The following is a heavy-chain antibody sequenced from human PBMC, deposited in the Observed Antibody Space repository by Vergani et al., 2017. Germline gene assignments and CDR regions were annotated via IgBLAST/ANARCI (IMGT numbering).Heavy chain of an antibody. J-gene: IGHJ6*03. CDR1: GFTLSSHA. D-gene: IGHD1-26*01. CDR3: ARETLYSGADYYYMDV. V-gene: IGHV3-33*01. CDR2: IWYDGSKE. Sequence: QVQLEESGGGVVQPGRSLRLSCAGSGFTLSSHAMHWVRQAPGKGLEWVAFIWYDGSKEYYADSVKGRFTISRDNSKNTLYLQMNSLRAEDTAVYYCARETLYSGADYYYMDVWGKGTTVTVSS.